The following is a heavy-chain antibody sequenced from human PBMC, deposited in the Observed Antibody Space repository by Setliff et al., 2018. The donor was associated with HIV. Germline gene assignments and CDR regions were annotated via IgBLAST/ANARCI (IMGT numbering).Heavy chain of an antibody. CDR1: GTSISNYY. J-gene: IGHJ3*02. D-gene: IGHD6-19*01. CDR3: ASRGVAGAFDI. V-gene: IGHV4-59*06. CDR2: IYYSGST. Sequence: PSETLSLTCTVSGTSISNYYWSWIRQHPGKGLEWIGDIYYSGSTFYNPSLKSRVTISVDTSKKHFSLRLRSVTAADTAVYYCASRGVAGAFDIWGQGTKVTVSS.